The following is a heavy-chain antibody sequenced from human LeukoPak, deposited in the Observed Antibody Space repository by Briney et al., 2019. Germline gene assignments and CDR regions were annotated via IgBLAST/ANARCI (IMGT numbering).Heavy chain of an antibody. CDR1: GFILSDYY. CDR2: ISTNDRTT. Sequence: GGSLRLSCAASGFILSDYYMSWIRQAPGKGLERVAYISTNDRTTYYADSVKGRFTISRDNAKNSLYLQMNSLRAEDTAVYYCARESYSSGYYYDYWGQGTLVTVSS. CDR3: ARESYSSGYYYDY. D-gene: IGHD3-22*01. V-gene: IGHV3-11*04. J-gene: IGHJ4*02.